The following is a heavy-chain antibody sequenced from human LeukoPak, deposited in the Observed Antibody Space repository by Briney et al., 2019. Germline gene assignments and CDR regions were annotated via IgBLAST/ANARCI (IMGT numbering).Heavy chain of an antibody. CDR2: ISYDGSNK. V-gene: IGHV3-30-3*01. D-gene: IGHD3-22*01. Sequence: GRSLRLSCAASGFTFSSYAMHLVRQAAGKGLEWVAVISYDGSNKYYADSVRGRFTISRDNSKNTLYLQMNSLRAEDTAVYYCAKDYYDSSGYLFDYWGQGTLVIVSS. J-gene: IGHJ4*02. CDR1: GFTFSSYA. CDR3: AKDYYDSSGYLFDY.